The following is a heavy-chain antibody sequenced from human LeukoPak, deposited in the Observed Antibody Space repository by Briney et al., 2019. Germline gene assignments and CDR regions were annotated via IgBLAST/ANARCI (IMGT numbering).Heavy chain of an antibody. V-gene: IGHV4-31*03. D-gene: IGHD4-17*01. Sequence: PSQTLSLTCTVSGGSISSGDYYWSWIRQHPGKGLEWIGYIYNSGSTYYNPSLKSRVTISVDTSKNQCSLKLNSVTAADTAVYFCATERDYGDRFFDYWGQGTLVTVSS. CDR3: ATERDYGDRFFDY. CDR1: GGSISSGDYY. CDR2: IYNSGST. J-gene: IGHJ4*02.